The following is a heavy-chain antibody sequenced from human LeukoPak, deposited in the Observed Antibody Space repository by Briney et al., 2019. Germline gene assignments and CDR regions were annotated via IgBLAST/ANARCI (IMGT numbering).Heavy chain of an antibody. CDR3: ANNDYSSWYAYYFDY. Sequence: PGGSLRLSCAASEFTFSSYGMHWVRQAPGKGLEWVAFIRYDGSNKYYADSVKGRFTISRDNSKNTLYLQMNSLRAEDTALYYCANNDYSSWYAYYFDYWGQGTLVTVSS. V-gene: IGHV3-30*02. J-gene: IGHJ4*02. CDR1: EFTFSSYG. CDR2: IRYDGSNK. D-gene: IGHD6-13*01.